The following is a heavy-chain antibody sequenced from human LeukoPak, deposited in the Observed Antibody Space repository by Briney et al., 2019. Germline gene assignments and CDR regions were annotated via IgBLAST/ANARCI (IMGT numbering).Heavy chain of an antibody. CDR2: IKQDGSEK. CDR3: ARDRMHEYYYDSSGYDAFDI. V-gene: IGHV3-7*01. CDR1: GFTFSSYW. J-gene: IGHJ3*02. Sequence: PGGSLRLSCAASGFTFSSYWMSWVRQAPGKGLEWVANIKQDGSEKYYVDSVKGRFTISRDNAKNSLYLQMNSLRAEDTAVYYCARDRMHEYYYDSSGYDAFDIWGQGTMVTVSS. D-gene: IGHD3-22*01.